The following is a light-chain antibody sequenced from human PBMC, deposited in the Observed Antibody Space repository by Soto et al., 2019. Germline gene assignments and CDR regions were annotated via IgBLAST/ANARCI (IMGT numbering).Light chain of an antibody. CDR1: KLGDKY. Sequence: SYELTQPPSVSVSPGQTASITCSGDKLGDKYACWYQQKPGQSPVLVIYQDSKRPSGIPERFSGSNSGNTATLTISGTQAMDEADYYCQASDSSRGVFGTGTKVTVL. J-gene: IGLJ1*01. V-gene: IGLV3-1*01. CDR2: QDS. CDR3: QASDSSRGV.